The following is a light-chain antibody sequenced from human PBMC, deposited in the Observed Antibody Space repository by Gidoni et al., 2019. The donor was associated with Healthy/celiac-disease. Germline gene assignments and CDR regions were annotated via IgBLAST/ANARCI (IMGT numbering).Light chain of an antibody. V-gene: IGLV2-8*02. CDR3: SSYEGSNNYV. CDR1: SSDVGGYNY. J-gene: IGLJ1*01. CDR2: EVS. Sequence: QSALTQPPSASRSPGQSVTISCTGTSSDVGGYNYVSWYQQHPGKAPKLMIYEVSKRPSGVPDRVSGSKSGNTASLTVSGLQAEDEADYYCSSYEGSNNYVFGTGTKVTVL.